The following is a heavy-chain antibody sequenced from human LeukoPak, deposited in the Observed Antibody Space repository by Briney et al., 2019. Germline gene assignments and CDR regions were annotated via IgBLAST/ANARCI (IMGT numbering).Heavy chain of an antibody. V-gene: IGHV3-7*03. CDR3: AKERSRATVPLDY. D-gene: IGHD4-17*01. Sequence: GGSLRLSCEGSAFIFSGHWMNWVRQTPGKGLEWVASIKEDGSERQYVDSVKGRFSISRDNTKGSLFLQLNSLRAEDTAVYYCAKERSRATVPLDYWGQGTLVTVSS. CDR1: AFIFSGHW. CDR2: IKEDGSER. J-gene: IGHJ4*02.